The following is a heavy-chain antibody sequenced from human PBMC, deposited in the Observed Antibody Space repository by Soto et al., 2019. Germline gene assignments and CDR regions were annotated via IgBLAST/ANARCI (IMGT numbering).Heavy chain of an antibody. CDR2: FYYSENT. Sequence: SETLSLTCRVSGGSISSKSYSWGWIRQPPGKGLEWIGTFYYSENTYYNPSLKSRVTISVDTSKNQFSLKLSSVTAADTAVYYCAKLAGYCSGNSCHGDYAMDVWGQGTTVT. D-gene: IGHD2-15*01. V-gene: IGHV4-39*01. CDR1: GGSISSKSYS. CDR3: AKLAGYCSGNSCHGDYAMDV. J-gene: IGHJ6*02.